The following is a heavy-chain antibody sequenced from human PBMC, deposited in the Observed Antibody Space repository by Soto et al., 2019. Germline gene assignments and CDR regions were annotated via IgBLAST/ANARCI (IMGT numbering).Heavy chain of an antibody. V-gene: IGHV3-30*18. CDR1: GFTFSTYG. CDR3: AKGVRGQLWFDY. CDR2: ESYDGRNK. Sequence: QVQLVESGGGVVQPGRSLRLSCAASGFTFSTYGMHWVRQAPGKGLEWVAVESYDGRNKDYADSVKGRFTISRDNSKNTLYLQMNSLTAEDTAVYYCAKGVRGQLWFDYWGQGTLVTVSS. J-gene: IGHJ4*02. D-gene: IGHD5-18*01.